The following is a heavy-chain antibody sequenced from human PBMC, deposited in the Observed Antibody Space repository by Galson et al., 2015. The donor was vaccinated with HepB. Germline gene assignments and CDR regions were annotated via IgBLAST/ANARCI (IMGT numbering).Heavy chain of an antibody. D-gene: IGHD2-2*01. Sequence: SLRLSCAASGFTFSSYSMNWVRQAPGKGLEWVSYISSSSSTMCYADSVKGRFTISRDNAKNSLYLQMNSLRAEDTAVYYCVRPPYQLQTADAFDIWGQGTMVTVSS. CDR3: VRPPYQLQTADAFDI. V-gene: IGHV3-48*01. CDR2: ISSSSSTM. CDR1: GFTFSSYS. J-gene: IGHJ3*02.